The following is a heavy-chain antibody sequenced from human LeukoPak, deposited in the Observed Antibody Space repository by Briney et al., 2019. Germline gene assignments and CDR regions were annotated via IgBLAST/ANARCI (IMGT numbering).Heavy chain of an antibody. D-gene: IGHD5-12*01. V-gene: IGHV4-39*07. CDR1: GGSIRSSYYY. J-gene: IGHJ6*02. Sequence: SETLSLTCTVSGGSIRSSYYYWSWIRQPPGKGLEWIGEINHSGSTNYNPSLKSRVTISVDTSKNQFSLKLSSVTAADTAVYYCARDGLRHYYYYYGMDVWGQGTTVTVSS. CDR2: INHSGST. CDR3: ARDGLRHYYYYYGMDV.